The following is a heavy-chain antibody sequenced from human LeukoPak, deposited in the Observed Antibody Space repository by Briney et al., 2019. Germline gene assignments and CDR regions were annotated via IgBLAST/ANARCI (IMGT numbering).Heavy chain of an antibody. J-gene: IGHJ4*02. CDR1: GGSISSSYYY. V-gene: IGHV4-39*01. CDR3: ARGTFRAKSYY. Sequence: SETLSLTCTVSGGSISSSYYYWGWIRQPPGKGLEWIGSIYYSGSTYYNPSLKSRVTISVDTSKNQFSLKLRSVTAADTAVYYCARGTFRAKSYYWGQGTLVTVSS. CDR2: IYYSGST. D-gene: IGHD1-26*01.